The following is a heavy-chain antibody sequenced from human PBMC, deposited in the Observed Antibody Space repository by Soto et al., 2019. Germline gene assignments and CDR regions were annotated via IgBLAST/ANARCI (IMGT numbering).Heavy chain of an antibody. Sequence: PSETLSLTCTVSGGSISSSSYYWGWIRQPPGKGLEWIGSIYYSGSTYYNPSLRSRVTISVDTSKNQFSLKLSSVTAADTAVYYSARGQGRITIFGVVMPSCMDVWDQGTTVTVSS. D-gene: IGHD3-3*01. CDR2: IYYSGST. J-gene: IGHJ6*02. V-gene: IGHV4-39*07. CDR3: ARGQGRITIFGVVMPSCMDV. CDR1: GGSISSSSYY.